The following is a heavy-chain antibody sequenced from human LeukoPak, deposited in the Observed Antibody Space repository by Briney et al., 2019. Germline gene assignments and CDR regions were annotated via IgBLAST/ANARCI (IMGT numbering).Heavy chain of an antibody. J-gene: IGHJ6*02. CDR1: GFTFRNYW. CDR2: IKQDGSDR. D-gene: IGHD3-3*01. V-gene: IGHV3-7*03. Sequence: GGSLRLSCAASGFTFRNYWMSWVRQVPGTGLEWVANIKQDGSDRNYVTSVRGRFTISRDNAESSLYLQMNSLRAEDTAVYYCARVPRAEWSLYYYYYGMDVWGQGTTVTVSS. CDR3: ARVPRAEWSLYYYYYGMDV.